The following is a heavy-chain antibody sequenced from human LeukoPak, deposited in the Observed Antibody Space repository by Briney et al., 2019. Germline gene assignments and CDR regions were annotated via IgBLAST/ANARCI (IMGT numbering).Heavy chain of an antibody. Sequence: PGGSLRLSCAASGFTFSSYAMSWVRQAPGKGLEWVSAISGSGDNTYYADSVKGRFAISRDNPENTLYLQMNSLRAEDTAVYYCASDGNYYDTSGYFDYWGQGTLVTVSS. CDR2: ISGSGDNT. J-gene: IGHJ4*02. V-gene: IGHV3-23*01. CDR1: GFTFSSYA. CDR3: ASDGNYYDTSGYFDY. D-gene: IGHD3-22*01.